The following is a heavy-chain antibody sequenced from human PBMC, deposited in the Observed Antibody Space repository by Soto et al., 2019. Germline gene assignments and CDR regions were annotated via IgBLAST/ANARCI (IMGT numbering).Heavy chain of an antibody. CDR2: IYYSGST. J-gene: IGHJ5*02. D-gene: IGHD5-12*01. Sequence: SETLSLTCTVSGGSISSYYWSWIRQPPGKGLEWIGYIYYSGSTNYNPSLKSRVTISVDTSKNQFSLKLSSVTAADTAVYYCARDVLSVGWLRPPGWFDPWGQGTLVTVSS. V-gene: IGHV4-59*01. CDR1: GGSISSYY. CDR3: ARDVLSVGWLRPPGWFDP.